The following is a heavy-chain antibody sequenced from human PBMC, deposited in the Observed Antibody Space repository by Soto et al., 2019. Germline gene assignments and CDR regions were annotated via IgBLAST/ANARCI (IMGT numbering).Heavy chain of an antibody. CDR1: GFTFSSYA. Sequence: GVSLRLSCAASGFTFSSYARRWVRQAPGKGLEWVSYISSSSSTIYYADSVKGRFTISRDNAKNSLYLQMNSLRAEDTAVYYCAREACSGGSCYFYYFDYWGQGTLDTVSS. CDR3: AREACSGGSCYFYYFDY. D-gene: IGHD2-15*01. CDR2: ISSSSSTI. J-gene: IGHJ4*02. V-gene: IGHV3-48*01.